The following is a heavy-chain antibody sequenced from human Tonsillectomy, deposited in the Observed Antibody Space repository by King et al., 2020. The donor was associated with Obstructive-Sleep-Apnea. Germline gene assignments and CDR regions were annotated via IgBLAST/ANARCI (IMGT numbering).Heavy chain of an antibody. CDR2: ISYDGTNK. CDR1: GFTFSNYA. D-gene: IGHD5-24*01. CDR3: ARDRNDGDGHNYWGVPADY. Sequence: QVQLVESGGGVVQPGRSLRLSCAASGFTFSNYAIHWVRQAPGKGLEWVAVISYDGTNKSYADSVKGRFTISRDNSKNTLHLQMNSLRAEDMAVYYCARDRNDGDGHNYWGVPADYWGQGTLVTVSS. V-gene: IGHV3-30*04. J-gene: IGHJ4*02.